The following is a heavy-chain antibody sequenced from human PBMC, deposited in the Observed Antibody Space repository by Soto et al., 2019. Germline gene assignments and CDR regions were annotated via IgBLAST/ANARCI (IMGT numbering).Heavy chain of an antibody. CDR2: ISAYNGNT. J-gene: IGHJ6*02. CDR1: GYTFTSYG. V-gene: IGHV1-18*04. D-gene: IGHD5-12*01. Sequence: GASVRVSCKASGYTFTSYGISWVRQAPGQGLEWMGWISAYNGNTNYAQKLRGRVTMTTDTSTSTAYMELRSLRSDDTAVYYCARVRWLQPTRNYYYYYGMDVWGQGTTVTVSS. CDR3: ARVRWLQPTRNYYYYYGMDV.